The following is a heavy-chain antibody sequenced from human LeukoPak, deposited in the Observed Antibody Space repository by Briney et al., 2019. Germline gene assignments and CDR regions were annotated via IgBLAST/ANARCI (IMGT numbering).Heavy chain of an antibody. Sequence: PGGSLRLSCAASGFTVSSNYMSWVRQAPGKGLEWVSVIYSGGSTYYADSVKGRFTISRDNSKNTLYLQMNSPRAEDTAVYYCARNGYSSSWYRNWGQGTLVTVSS. CDR3: ARNGYSSSWYRN. CDR2: IYSGGST. D-gene: IGHD6-13*01. V-gene: IGHV3-53*01. CDR1: GFTVSSNY. J-gene: IGHJ4*02.